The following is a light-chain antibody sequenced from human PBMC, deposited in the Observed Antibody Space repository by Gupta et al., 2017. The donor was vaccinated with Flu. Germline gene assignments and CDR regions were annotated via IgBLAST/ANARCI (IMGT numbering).Light chain of an antibody. CDR1: DVASYG. CDR2: DDS. Sequence: SYVLTQPPSVSVAPGQTARLTCGGNDVASYGVHWYQQKPGQALVLVVYDDSGRPSGIPERFSGSTSGNTANLTISRVEAGDEADYYCQVWDSSNDLYVFGTVTKVTVL. J-gene: IGLJ1*01. CDR3: QVWDSSNDLYV. V-gene: IGLV3-21*02.